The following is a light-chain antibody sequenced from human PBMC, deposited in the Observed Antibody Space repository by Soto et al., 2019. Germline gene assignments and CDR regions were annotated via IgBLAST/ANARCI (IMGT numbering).Light chain of an antibody. CDR1: SSDIGDYKY. CDR3: SSYTITSAYWV. J-gene: IGLJ3*02. Sequence: QSALTQPASVSGSPGQSITISCTGTSSDIGDYKYVSWYQQHPGNPPKLIIYDVSDRPSGVSNRFSGSKSDNTASLTISGLQAEDEANYYCSSYTITSAYWVFGGGTKLTV. V-gene: IGLV2-14*03. CDR2: DVS.